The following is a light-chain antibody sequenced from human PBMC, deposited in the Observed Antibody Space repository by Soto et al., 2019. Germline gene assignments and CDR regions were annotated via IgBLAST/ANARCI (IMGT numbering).Light chain of an antibody. J-gene: IGLJ1*01. Sequence: QSVLTQPASVSGSPGQSVTISCAGTSSEVGGYNFVSWYQQHPGKAPQLMIYDVSSRPSGVSNRFSGSKSGNTASLTISGLQSGYEADYYCSSYTSSYTYVFGTGTKVTVL. CDR3: SSYTSSYTYV. CDR1: SSEVGGYNF. V-gene: IGLV2-14*03. CDR2: DVS.